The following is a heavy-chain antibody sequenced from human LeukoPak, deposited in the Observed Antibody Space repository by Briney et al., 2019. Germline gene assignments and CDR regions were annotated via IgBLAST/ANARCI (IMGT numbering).Heavy chain of an antibody. CDR3: AREWYSHGLYYFDY. J-gene: IGHJ4*02. CDR1: GGSISSYY. D-gene: IGHD5-18*01. V-gene: IGHV4-59*01. Sequence: PSETLSLTCTVSGGSISSYYWSWIRQPQGKGLEWIGYIYYSGSTNYNPSLKSRVTVSVDTSKNQFSLKLSSVTAADTAVYYCAREWYSHGLYYFDYWGQGTLVTVSS. CDR2: IYYSGST.